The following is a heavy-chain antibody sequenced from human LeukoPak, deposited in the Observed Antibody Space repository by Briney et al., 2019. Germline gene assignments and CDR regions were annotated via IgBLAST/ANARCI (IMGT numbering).Heavy chain of an antibody. Sequence: GGSLRLSCAASGFTFSSYSMNWVRQAPGKGLEWVSRINSDGSSTSYADSVKGRFTISRDNAKNTLYLQMNSLRAEDTAVYYCAREPILTGYYLDYRGQGTLVTVSS. CDR2: INSDGSST. CDR3: AREPILTGYYLDY. D-gene: IGHD3-9*01. J-gene: IGHJ4*02. V-gene: IGHV3-74*01. CDR1: GFTFSSYS.